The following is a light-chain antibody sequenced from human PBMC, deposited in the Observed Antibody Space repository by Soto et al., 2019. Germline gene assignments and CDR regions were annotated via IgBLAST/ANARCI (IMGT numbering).Light chain of an antibody. CDR1: QSVSSY. Sequence: EIVLTQSPATLSLSPGERATLSCRASQSVSSYLAWYQQKPGQAPRLLIYDASTRATGIPARFSGSGSGTDFTLTITSLEPEDFAVYYCQQRSYLFTFGGGTKVDNK. CDR3: QQRSYLFT. J-gene: IGKJ4*01. V-gene: IGKV3-11*01. CDR2: DAS.